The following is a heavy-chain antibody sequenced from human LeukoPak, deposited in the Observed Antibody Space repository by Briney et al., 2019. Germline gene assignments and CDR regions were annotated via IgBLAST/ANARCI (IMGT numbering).Heavy chain of an antibody. D-gene: IGHD6-6*01. CDR2: INQDESEK. CDR3: ARESSSSGRY. Sequence: GGSLRLSCAASGFTFSAFWMNWVRQAPGKGLEWVASINQDESEKYYVDSVKGRFTISRDNAKNTLFLQMNSLRAEDTAVYYCARESSSSGRYWGQGTLVTVSS. V-gene: IGHV3-7*01. J-gene: IGHJ4*02. CDR1: GFTFSAFW.